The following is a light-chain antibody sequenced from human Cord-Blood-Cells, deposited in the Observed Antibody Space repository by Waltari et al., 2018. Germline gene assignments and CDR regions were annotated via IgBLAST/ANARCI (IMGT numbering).Light chain of an antibody. CDR1: QSVSSSY. V-gene: IGKV3-20*01. CDR2: GAS. J-gene: IGKJ4*01. CDR3: QQYGSSVT. Sequence: EIVLTQSPRTLSLSPGERAPLSCRASQSVSSSYLAWYQQKPGQAPRLLIYGASSRATGIPERFSGSGSGTDFTLTISRLEPEDFAVYYCQQYGSSVTFGGGTKVEIK.